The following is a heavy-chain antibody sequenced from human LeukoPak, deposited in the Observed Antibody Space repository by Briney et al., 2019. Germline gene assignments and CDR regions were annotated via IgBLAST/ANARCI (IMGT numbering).Heavy chain of an antibody. CDR1: GFTFSNYA. CDR3: AKARFTVTNYFDY. D-gene: IGHD4-11*01. J-gene: IGHJ4*02. CDR2: ISGGGGST. V-gene: IGHV3-23*01. Sequence: PGGSLRLSCAAPGFTFSNYAMSWVRQAPGKGLEWVSAISGGGGSTYYADSVKGRFTISRDNSKNTLYLQMDSLRAEDTAVYYCAKARFTVTNYFDYWGQGTLVTVSS.